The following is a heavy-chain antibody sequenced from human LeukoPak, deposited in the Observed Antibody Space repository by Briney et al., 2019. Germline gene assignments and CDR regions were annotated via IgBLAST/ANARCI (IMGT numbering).Heavy chain of an antibody. CDR1: GGSFSGYY. V-gene: IGHV4-34*01. CDR3: ASDVVVPAAIKN. CDR2: INHSGST. Sequence: SETLSLTCAVYGGSFSGYYWSWIRQPPGKGLEWIGEINHSGSTNYNPSLKSRVTISVDTSKDQFSLKLSSVTAADTAVYYCASDVVVPAAIKNWSQGTLVTVSS. D-gene: IGHD2-2*02. J-gene: IGHJ4*02.